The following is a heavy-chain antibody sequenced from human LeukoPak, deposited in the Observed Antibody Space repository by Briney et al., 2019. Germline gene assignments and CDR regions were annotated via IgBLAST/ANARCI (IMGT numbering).Heavy chain of an antibody. J-gene: IGHJ5*02. V-gene: IGHV3-23*01. CDR3: AKRGKDCSGGSCYRGWFDP. D-gene: IGHD2-15*01. Sequence: PGGSLRLSCAASGFTFSSYAMSWVRQAPGKGLEWVSAISGSGGSTYYADSVKGRFTISRDNSKNTLYLQMNSLRAEDTAVYYCAKRGKDCSGGSCYRGWFDPWGQGTLVTVSS. CDR2: ISGSGGST. CDR1: GFTFSSYA.